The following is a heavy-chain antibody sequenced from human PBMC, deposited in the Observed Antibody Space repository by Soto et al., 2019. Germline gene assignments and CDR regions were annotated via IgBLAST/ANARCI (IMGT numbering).Heavy chain of an antibody. CDR1: GVSISSGTYS. Sequence: SETLSLTCTVSGVSISSGTYSWRWIRQHPGEGLEWIGYISYSGRTYYNPSLKSRVIISVDTSKNQFSLKLNSVTAADTALYYCARDPGEWGQGTLVTVSS. V-gene: IGHV4-31*03. J-gene: IGHJ4*02. CDR2: ISYSGRT. CDR3: ARDPGE. D-gene: IGHD2-21*01.